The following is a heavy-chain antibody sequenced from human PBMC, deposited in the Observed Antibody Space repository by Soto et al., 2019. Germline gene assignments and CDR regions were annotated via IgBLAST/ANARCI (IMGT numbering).Heavy chain of an antibody. CDR3: ARVPSFYDSSGYYSFGWYFDL. Sequence: ASVKVSFKASGYTFSSYDINWVRQATGQGLEWMGWLNPNSGDTGYAQKFQGRVTLTRDESINTAYIELSSLTSEDTAVYYCARVPSFYDSSGYYSFGWYFDLWGRGTLVTVSS. CDR1: GYTFSSYD. D-gene: IGHD3-22*01. CDR2: LNPNSGDT. J-gene: IGHJ2*01. V-gene: IGHV1-8*01.